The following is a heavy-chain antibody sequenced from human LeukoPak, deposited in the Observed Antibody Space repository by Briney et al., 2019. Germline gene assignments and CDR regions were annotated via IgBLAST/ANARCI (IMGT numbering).Heavy chain of an antibody. CDR2: ISSSSSTI. Sequence: GGSLRLSCAASGFTFSSYSMNWVRQAPGKGLEWVSYISSSSSTIYYADSVKGRFTISRDNAKNSLYLQMNSLRAEDTAVYYCARDISVNYDFWSGSQSWFDPWGQGTLVTVSS. CDR1: GFTFSSYS. J-gene: IGHJ5*02. CDR3: ARDISVNYDFWSGSQSWFDP. D-gene: IGHD3-3*01. V-gene: IGHV3-48*01.